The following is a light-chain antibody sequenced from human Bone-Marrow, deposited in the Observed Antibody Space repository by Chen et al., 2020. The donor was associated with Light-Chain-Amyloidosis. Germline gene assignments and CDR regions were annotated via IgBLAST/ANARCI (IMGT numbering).Light chain of an antibody. CDR3: QQYNSYPYT. J-gene: IGKJ2*01. Sequence: DIQLTQSPSTLFASVGDRVTITCRASQSLSSWLVWYQQKPGKAPKLLIYKASSLESGVPSRFSGSGSGTEFTLTISSLQPDDFATYYCQQYNSYPYTFGQGTKLEIK. CDR1: QSLSSW. V-gene: IGKV1-5*03. CDR2: KAS.